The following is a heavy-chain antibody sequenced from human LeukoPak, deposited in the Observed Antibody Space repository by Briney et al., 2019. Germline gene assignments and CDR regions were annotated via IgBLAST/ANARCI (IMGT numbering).Heavy chain of an antibody. V-gene: IGHV3-33*06. J-gene: IGHJ6*02. Sequence: GSLRLSCAASGFTFSSYGMHWVRQAPGKGLEWVAVIWYGGSNKYYADSVKGRFTISRDNSKNTLYLQMNSLRPEDTALYYCAKDLSSAITSALVLDVWGQGTTV. CDR2: IWYGGSNK. D-gene: IGHD3-22*01. CDR3: AKDLSSAITSALVLDV. CDR1: GFTFSSYG.